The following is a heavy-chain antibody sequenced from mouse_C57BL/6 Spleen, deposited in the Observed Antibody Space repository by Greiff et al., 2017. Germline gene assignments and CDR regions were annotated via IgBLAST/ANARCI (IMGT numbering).Heavy chain of an antibody. Sequence: EVQLQQSGPELVKPGDSVKISCKASGYSFTGYFMNWVMQSHGKSLEWIGRINPYNGDTFYNQKFQGKATLTFDQSSSTAYMELRSLTSEGSAVYYCAIYELITPGFFDYWGQGTTLTVSS. CDR1: GYSFTGYF. J-gene: IGHJ2*01. V-gene: IGHV1-20*01. D-gene: IGHD1-1*01. CDR2: INPYNGDT. CDR3: AIYELITPGFFDY.